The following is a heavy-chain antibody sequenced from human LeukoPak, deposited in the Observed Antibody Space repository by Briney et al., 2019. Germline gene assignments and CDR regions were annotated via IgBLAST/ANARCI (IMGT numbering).Heavy chain of an antibody. CDR1: GYTFTRYD. CDR3: ARRSSYYDFWSGRYYYYMDV. J-gene: IGHJ6*03. V-gene: IGHV1-8*01. Sequence: ASVKVSCKASGYTFTRYDINWVRQATGQGLEWMGWMNPNSGNTGYAQKFQGRVTMTRNTSISTAYMELSSLRSEDAAVYYCARRSSYYDFWSGRYYYYMDVWGKGTTVTVSS. D-gene: IGHD3-3*01. CDR2: MNPNSGNT.